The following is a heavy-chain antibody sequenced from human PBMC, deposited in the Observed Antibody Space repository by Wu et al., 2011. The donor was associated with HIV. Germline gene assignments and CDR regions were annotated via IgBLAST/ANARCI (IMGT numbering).Heavy chain of an antibody. Sequence: QVQLVQSGAEVKKPGSSVKVSCKASGGTFSSYAISWVRQAPGQGLEWMGGIIPIFGTTKYAQKFQGRVTITTDESTNTGYMELSSLRSEDTAVYYCARTRITMVRGIRPSGNNWFDPWGQGTLVTVSS. J-gene: IGHJ5*02. CDR1: GGTFSSYA. D-gene: IGHD3-10*01. CDR3: ARTRITMVRGIRPSGNNWFDP. CDR2: IIPIFGTT. V-gene: IGHV1-69*05.